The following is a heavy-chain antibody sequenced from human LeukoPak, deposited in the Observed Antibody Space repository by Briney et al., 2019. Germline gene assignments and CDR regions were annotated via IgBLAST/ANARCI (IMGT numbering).Heavy chain of an antibody. CDR1: GYTFTIYG. J-gene: IGHJ4*02. CDR3: VREIALIAAAGYYFDH. Sequence: ASVKVSCKASGYTFTIYGTSWGRHAPGQGREWGGCISGYNGQTITTPTPQGRRTTTTDTSTSTARIDQTSATSGETPVYYSVREIALIAAAGYYFDHWGQGTQVTVSS. CDR2: ISGYNGQT. V-gene: IGHV1-18*01. D-gene: IGHD6-13*01.